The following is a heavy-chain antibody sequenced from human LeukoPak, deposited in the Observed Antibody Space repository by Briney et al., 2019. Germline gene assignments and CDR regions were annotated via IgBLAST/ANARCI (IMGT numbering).Heavy chain of an antibody. Sequence: PSETLPLTCAVYGGSFSGYYWSWIRQPPGKGLEWIGEINHSGSTNYNPSLKSRVTISVDTSKNQFSLKLSSVTAADTAVYYCARLRGYYDSSGYYTYWGQGTLVTVSS. J-gene: IGHJ4*02. CDR3: ARLRGYYDSSGYYTY. CDR2: INHSGST. V-gene: IGHV4-34*01. CDR1: GGSFSGYY. D-gene: IGHD3-22*01.